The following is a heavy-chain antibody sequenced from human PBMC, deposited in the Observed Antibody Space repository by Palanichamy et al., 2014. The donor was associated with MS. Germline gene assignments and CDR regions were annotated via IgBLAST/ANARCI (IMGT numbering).Heavy chain of an antibody. V-gene: IGHV3-15*07. D-gene: IGHD5-12*01. CDR2: IRTTADGGPA. CDR3: TSRVTTTNDY. Sequence: EAQLVEVWGEGLVMPGGSLRLSCAASGFTFKNAWMNWVRQAPGKGLEWVGRIRTTADGGPANYAAPVKGRVIISRDDSKNMVYLQMNSLRTEDTAVYYCTSRVTTTNDYWGQGALATVSS. CDR1: GFTFKNAW. J-gene: IGHJ4*02.